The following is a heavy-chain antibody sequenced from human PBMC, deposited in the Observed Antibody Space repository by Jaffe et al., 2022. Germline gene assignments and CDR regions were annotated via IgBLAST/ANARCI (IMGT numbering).Heavy chain of an antibody. CDR2: IYYSGST. V-gene: IGHV4-59*01. CDR3: ARGPVHYYDSSGYHDAFDI. CDR1: GGSISSYY. D-gene: IGHD3-22*01. J-gene: IGHJ3*02. Sequence: QVQLQESGPGLVKPSETLSLTCTVSGGSISSYYWSWIRQPPGKGLEWIGYIYYSGSTNYNPSLKSRVTISVDTSKNQFSLKLSSVTAADTAVYYCARGPVHYYDSSGYHDAFDIWGQGTMVTVSS.